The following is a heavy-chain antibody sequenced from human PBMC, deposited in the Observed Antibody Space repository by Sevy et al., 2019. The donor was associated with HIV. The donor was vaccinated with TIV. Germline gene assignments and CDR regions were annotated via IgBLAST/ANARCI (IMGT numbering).Heavy chain of an antibody. Sequence: GESLKISCKGSGYIFTNYWIGWVRQMPGKGLEWMGIIYPGDSDTKYSPSFQGQVTISADKSISTAYLQWRSLKASDTAMYYCVRPYSTGGDSLDVWGQGTTVTVSS. CDR3: VRPYSTGGDSLDV. J-gene: IGHJ6*02. CDR1: GYIFTNYW. CDR2: IYPGDSDT. D-gene: IGHD6-19*01. V-gene: IGHV5-51*01.